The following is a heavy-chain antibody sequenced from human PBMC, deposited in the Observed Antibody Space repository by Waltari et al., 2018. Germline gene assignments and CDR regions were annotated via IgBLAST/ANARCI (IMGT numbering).Heavy chain of an antibody. D-gene: IGHD1-7*01. CDR1: GEPISDDVSRWTY. CDR2: IYRSGAV. V-gene: IGHV4-61*02. CDR3: ANRGVGNYFKYFRL. J-gene: IGHJ1*01. Sequence: QVQLQESGPGLVKPTHTLSLTCTVSGEPISDDVSRWTYWTWIRQSAGKGLEWIGQIYRSGAVDDNPSLRSRVTISLDTPKSHFTLKLTSVTAADTAVYYCANRGVGNYFKYFRLWSPGTLVTVSS.